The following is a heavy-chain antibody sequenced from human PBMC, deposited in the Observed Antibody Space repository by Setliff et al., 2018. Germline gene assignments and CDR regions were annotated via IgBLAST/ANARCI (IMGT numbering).Heavy chain of an antibody. CDR2: IYYSGST. J-gene: IGHJ4*02. V-gene: IGHV4-39*07. Sequence: SETLSLTCTVSGGSISSSSYYWGRIRQPPGKGLEWIGSIYYSGSTYYNPSLKSRVTISVDTSKNQFSLKLSSVTAADTAVYYCARTLYDYDILTGLYGYWGQGTLVTVSS. CDR3: ARTLYDYDILTGLYGY. CDR1: GGSISSSSYY. D-gene: IGHD3-9*01.